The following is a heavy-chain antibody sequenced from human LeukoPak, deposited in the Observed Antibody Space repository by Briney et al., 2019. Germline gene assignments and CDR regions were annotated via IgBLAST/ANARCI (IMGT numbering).Heavy chain of an antibody. D-gene: IGHD1-1*01. J-gene: IGHJ6*03. Sequence: GGSLRLSCATSGFKFTDAWMNWVRQAPGKGLEWVSSISSSSSYIYYADSVKGRFTISRDNAKNSLYLQMNSLRAEDTAVYYCARGTGILNYMDVWGKGTTVTVSS. CDR1: GFKFTDAW. CDR3: ARGTGILNYMDV. V-gene: IGHV3-21*01. CDR2: ISSSSSYI.